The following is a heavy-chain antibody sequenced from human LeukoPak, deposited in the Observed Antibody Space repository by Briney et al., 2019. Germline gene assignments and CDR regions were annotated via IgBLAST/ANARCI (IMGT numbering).Heavy chain of an antibody. CDR2: IYYSGST. V-gene: IGHV4-39*01. CDR1: GGSISSSSYY. J-gene: IGHJ3*02. D-gene: IGHD3-9*01. CDR3: ARPHPDYDILTGYLERHAFDI. Sequence: SETLSLTCTVSGGSISSSSYYWGWIRQPPGKGLEWIGSIYYSGSTYYNPSLKSRVTISVDTSKNQFSLELSSVTAADTAVYYCARPHPDYDILTGYLERHAFDIWGQGTMVTVSS.